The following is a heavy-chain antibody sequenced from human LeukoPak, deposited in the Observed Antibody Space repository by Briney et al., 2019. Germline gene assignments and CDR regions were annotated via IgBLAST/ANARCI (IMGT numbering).Heavy chain of an antibody. D-gene: IGHD1-26*01. J-gene: IGHJ4*02. CDR3: AKGPFGSRNTYFDY. CDR1: GFTFSSYG. V-gene: IGHV3-30*02. CDR2: IRYDGSNK. Sequence: QTGGSLRLSCAASGFTFSSYGMHWVRQAPGKGLEWVAFIRYDGSNKYYADSVKGRFTISRDNSKNTLYLQMNSLRAEDTAVYYCAKGPFGSRNTYFDYWGQGTLVTVSS.